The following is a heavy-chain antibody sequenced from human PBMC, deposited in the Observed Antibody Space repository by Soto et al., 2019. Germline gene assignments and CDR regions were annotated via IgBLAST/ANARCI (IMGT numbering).Heavy chain of an antibody. CDR3: AREGYCSGSTCFLDI. J-gene: IGHJ3*02. Sequence: QVQLVQSGAEVKRPGSSVKVSCKASGGTFSTYAIGWVRQAPGQGLGWMGRIIPIFGTTKYAQEFQGRVTITADESTSTAYMELSSLRSEDTAVYFCAREGYCSGSTCFLDIWGQGTMVTVSS. CDR2: IIPIFGTT. D-gene: IGHD2-15*01. CDR1: GGTFSTYA. V-gene: IGHV1-69*12.